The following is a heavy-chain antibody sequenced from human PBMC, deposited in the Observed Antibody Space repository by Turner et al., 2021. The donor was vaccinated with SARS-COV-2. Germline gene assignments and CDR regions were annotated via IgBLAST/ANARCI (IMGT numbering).Heavy chain of an antibody. CDR2: ISGSGGTT. J-gene: IGHJ4*02. V-gene: IGHV3-23*01. CDR3: AKADRVMIVVVITLFDY. CDR1: GFSFSSYA. D-gene: IGHD3-22*01. Sequence: EVQLLASGRGLVQRGWSLRLSCASSGFSFSSYAMSWVRQAPGKGLKWVSAISGSGGTTYYADSVKGRFTISRDNSKYTLYLQITSLRAEDTAVYYCAKADRVMIVVVITLFDYWGQGTLVTVSS.